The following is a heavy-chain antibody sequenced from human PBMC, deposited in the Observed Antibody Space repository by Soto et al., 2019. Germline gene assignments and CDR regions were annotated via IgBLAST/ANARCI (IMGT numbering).Heavy chain of an antibody. CDR1: GGTFSTYT. V-gene: IGHV1-69*06. CDR2: IIPIFGTP. D-gene: IGHD2-15*01. CDR3: ARGLECRGYCLDKPTWFAP. J-gene: IGHJ5*02. Sequence: SVKVSCKASGGTFSTYTFSCVRQSPLQWLEWMGRIIPIFGTPYYAQKFQGRVTITADKSTSTVYMELSSLRSDDTAVYFCARGLECRGYCLDKPTWFAPWGQGTLVTVSS.